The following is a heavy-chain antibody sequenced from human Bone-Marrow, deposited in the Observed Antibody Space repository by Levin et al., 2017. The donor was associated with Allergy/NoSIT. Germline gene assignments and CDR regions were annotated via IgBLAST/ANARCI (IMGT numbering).Heavy chain of an antibody. D-gene: IGHD3-10*01. V-gene: IGHV3-33*06. J-gene: IGHJ6*03. CDR2: IWYDGNNK. Sequence: GGSLRLSCAASGFTFRSYGMHWVRQAPGKGLEWVAVIWYDGNNKFYADSVKGRFTISRDNSKDTLYLQMNGLRAEDTAVYYCAKGKRDTANYIHYYYYYMDVWGKGTTVTVSS. CDR1: GFTFRSYG. CDR3: AKGKRDTANYIHYYYYYMDV.